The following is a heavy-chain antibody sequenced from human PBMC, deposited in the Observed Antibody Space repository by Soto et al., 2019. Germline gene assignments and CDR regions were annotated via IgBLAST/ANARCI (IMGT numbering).Heavy chain of an antibody. J-gene: IGHJ6*02. CDR1: GFNFGTYA. Sequence: HPGGSLRLSCVASGFNFGTYAIHWVRQAPGKGLQWVALIAYDGINTYYADSVKGRFTIPRDNSKNTLHLQMNSLRPEDTGVYFCARVTPGNNLYYFSGLDVWGQGTSVTVSS. V-gene: IGHV3-30-3*01. D-gene: IGHD1-1*01. CDR3: ARVTPGNNLYYFSGLDV. CDR2: IAYDGINT.